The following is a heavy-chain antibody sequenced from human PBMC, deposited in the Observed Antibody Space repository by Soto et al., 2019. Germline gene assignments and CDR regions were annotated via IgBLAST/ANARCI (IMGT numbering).Heavy chain of an antibody. CDR2: ISYDGSNK. D-gene: IGHD1-7*01. CDR1: GFTFSSYG. Sequence: QVQLVESGGGVVQPGRSLRLSCAASGFTFSSYGMHWVRQAPGKGLEWVAVISYDGSNKYYADSVKGRFTIYRDNSKNTLYLQMNSLRAEDTAVYYCAKDLSGTTGWVYWGQGTLVTVSS. CDR3: AKDLSGTTGWVY. J-gene: IGHJ4*02. V-gene: IGHV3-30*18.